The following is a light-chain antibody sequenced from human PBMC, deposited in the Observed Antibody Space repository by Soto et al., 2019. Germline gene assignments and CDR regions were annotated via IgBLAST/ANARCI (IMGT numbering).Light chain of an antibody. V-gene: IGLV2-14*01. CDR1: SSDVGGYKY. J-gene: IGLJ1*01. CDR2: EVT. Sequence: QSALTQPASVSGSPGQSITIPCTGTSSDVGGYKYVSWYQQVPGKIPKLIIYEVTYRPSGVSARFSGSKSGNTASLTVSGLQAEDEADYYCSSKRSSDTLYVFGTGTKLTVL. CDR3: SSKRSSDTLYV.